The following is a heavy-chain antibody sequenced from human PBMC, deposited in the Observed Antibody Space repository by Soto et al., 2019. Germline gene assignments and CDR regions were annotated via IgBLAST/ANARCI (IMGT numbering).Heavy chain of an antibody. CDR1: GDSITSGHYF. D-gene: IGHD3-10*01. J-gene: IGHJ4*02. CDR3: ASAPNYYYFDF. V-gene: IGHV4-39*01. CDR2: LYYSGST. Sequence: PSETLSLTCTVSGDSITSGHYFWGWIRQPPGKGLEWIGCLYYSGSTYHNRSLQSRVTLSVDTSRNQFSLRLSSVTAADTAVYYCASAPNYYYFDFWGRGTLVTVSS.